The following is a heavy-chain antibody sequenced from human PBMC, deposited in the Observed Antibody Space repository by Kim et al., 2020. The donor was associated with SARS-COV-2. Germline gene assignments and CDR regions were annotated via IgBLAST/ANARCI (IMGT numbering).Heavy chain of an antibody. CDR3: ARVTGRYSTNDYFDY. V-gene: IGHV4-39*01. Sequence: SETLSLTCTVSGGSISSSRYYWGWIRQPPGKGLESIGRIYYSGSTYYNPSLKSRVTISVDTSKNQFSLELTSMTAADTAVYYCARVTGRYSTNDYFDYWGQGTLVTVSS. J-gene: IGHJ4*02. CDR1: GGSISSSRYY. D-gene: IGHD3-9*01. CDR2: IYYSGST.